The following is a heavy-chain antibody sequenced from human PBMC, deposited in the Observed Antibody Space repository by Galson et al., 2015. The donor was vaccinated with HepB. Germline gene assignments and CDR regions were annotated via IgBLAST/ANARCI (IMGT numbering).Heavy chain of an antibody. CDR2: TSYDGSNN. D-gene: IGHD6-19*01. V-gene: IGHV3-30-3*01. Sequence: SLRLSCAASGFTVSDYSMYWVRQAPGKGLEWVAVTSYDGSNNYYGDLVKGRFSISRDSSENTLFLQMRSVRTDDTAVYYCGRGGLRAVAGTKGDYWGQGSLVTVSS. CDR3: GRGGLRAVAGTKGDY. CDR1: GFTVSDYS. J-gene: IGHJ4*02.